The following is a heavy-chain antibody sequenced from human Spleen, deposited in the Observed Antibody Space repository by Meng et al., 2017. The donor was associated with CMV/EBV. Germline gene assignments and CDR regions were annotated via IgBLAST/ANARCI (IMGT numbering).Heavy chain of an antibody. CDR3: ARDRVPEPPLEWPQLWGEDF. Sequence: ASVKVSCKTSGYTFAGYYLHWVRETPGQGLEWVGWINPSSGVTNYAQNFEGRVTMTRDTSISTAYMELTSLRSDDSGVYYCARDRVPEPPLEWPQLWGEDFWGQGTLVTVSS. CDR1: GYTFAGYY. D-gene: IGHD3-3*01. J-gene: IGHJ4*02. V-gene: IGHV1-2*02. CDR2: INPSSGVT.